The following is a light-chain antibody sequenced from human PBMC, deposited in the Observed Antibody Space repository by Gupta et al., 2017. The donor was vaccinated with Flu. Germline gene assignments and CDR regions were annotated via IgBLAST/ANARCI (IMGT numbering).Light chain of an antibody. CDR2: RDN. Sequence: TATISCTGSSTKVGGQGAAWLQQHHDPPPNLLWYRDNTRPSGISERFSASKSESTASLTVARLQAEEEADYYCSSCDRSRSVWVFGGGTKLTVL. CDR3: SSCDRSRSVWV. J-gene: IGLJ3*02. V-gene: IGLV10-54*04. CDR1: STKVGGQG.